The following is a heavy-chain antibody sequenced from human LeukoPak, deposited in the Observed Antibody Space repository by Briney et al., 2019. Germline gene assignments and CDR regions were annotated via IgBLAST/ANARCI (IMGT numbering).Heavy chain of an antibody. CDR1: GFTFSSYA. CDR3: ARDSWNF. V-gene: IGHV3-30-3*01. J-gene: IGHJ4*02. CDR2: ISSDGTSE. D-gene: IGHD1-1*01. Sequence: PGRSLRLSCAASGFTFSSYAMHWVRQAPGKGLEWVAVISSDGTSEYYADSLKRRFTISRDSSKNTLYLQMNSLRVEDTAVYYCARDSWNFWGQGTLVTVSS.